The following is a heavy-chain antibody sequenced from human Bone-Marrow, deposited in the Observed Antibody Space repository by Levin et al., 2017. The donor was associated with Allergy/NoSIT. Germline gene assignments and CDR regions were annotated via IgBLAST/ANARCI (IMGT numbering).Heavy chain of an antibody. CDR1: GFTFSNYV. Sequence: GGSLRLSCVASGFTFSNYVVSWVRQAPGKGLEWVSAISGSGDSTYYADSVRGRFTISRDNSKNTLHLQMNDLRAAETGVYYCARDPDYSDYSTYCYVDLWGRGTLVTVSS. CDR2: ISGSGDST. CDR3: ARDPDYSDYSTYCYVDL. J-gene: IGHJ2*01. D-gene: IGHD4-11*01. V-gene: IGHV3-23*01.